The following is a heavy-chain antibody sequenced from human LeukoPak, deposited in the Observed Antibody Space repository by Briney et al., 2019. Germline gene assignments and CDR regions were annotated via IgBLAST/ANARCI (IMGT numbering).Heavy chain of an antibody. CDR1: GFTFSSYT. CDR2: ISSSSDFR. D-gene: IGHD3-3*01. CDR3: ARALKGDFWSGYPAWGW. V-gene: IGHV3-21*01. Sequence: GGSLRLSCVASGFTFSSYTMNWVRQAPGKGLQRVSSISSSSDFRYYADSVTGRFTISRDNAKSSLYLQLNSLRAEDTAVYYCARALKGDFWSGYPAWGWWGQGTLVTVSS. J-gene: IGHJ4*02.